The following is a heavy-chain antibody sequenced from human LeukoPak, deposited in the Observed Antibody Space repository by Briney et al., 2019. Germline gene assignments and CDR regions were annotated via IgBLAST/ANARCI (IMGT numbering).Heavy chain of an antibody. J-gene: IGHJ5*02. V-gene: IGHV1-69*05. CDR2: IIPIFGTA. CDR3: ARDNYAGANWFDP. CDR1: GGTFSSYA. Sequence: SVKVSCKASGGTFSSYAVSWVRQAPGQGLEWMGGIIPIFGTANYAQKFQGRVTITTDESTSTAYMELSSLRSEDTAVYYCARDNYAGANWFDPWGQGTLVTVSS. D-gene: IGHD1-7*01.